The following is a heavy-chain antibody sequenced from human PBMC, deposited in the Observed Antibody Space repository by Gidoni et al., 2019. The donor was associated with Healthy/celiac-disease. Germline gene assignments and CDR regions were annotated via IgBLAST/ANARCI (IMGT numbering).Heavy chain of an antibody. CDR2: ISYDGSNK. J-gene: IGHJ4*02. V-gene: IGHV3-30-3*01. Sequence: QVQLVESGGGVVQPGRSLRLSCAASGFTFSSYAMHWVRQAPGKGLEWVAVISYDGSNKYYADSVKGRFIISRDNSKNTLYLQMNSLRAEDTAVYYCARAPLVTGTFWDFDYWGQGTLVTVSS. CDR1: GFTFSSYA. D-gene: IGHD1-7*01. CDR3: ARAPLVTGTFWDFDY.